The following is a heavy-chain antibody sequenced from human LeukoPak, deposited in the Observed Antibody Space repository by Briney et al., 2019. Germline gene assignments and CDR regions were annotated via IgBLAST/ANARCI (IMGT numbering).Heavy chain of an antibody. CDR3: ARIPYGSGSYPYFDY. CDR1: GFSLSTSGMC. V-gene: IGHV2-70*11. D-gene: IGHD3-10*01. CDR2: IDWDDDK. J-gene: IGHJ4*02. Sequence: SGPTLLNPTQTLTLTCTFSGFSLSTSGMCVSWLRQPPGKALEWLARIDWDDDKYYSTSLKTRLTISKDTSKNQVVLTMTNMDPVDTATYYCARIPYGSGSYPYFDYWGQGTLVTVSS.